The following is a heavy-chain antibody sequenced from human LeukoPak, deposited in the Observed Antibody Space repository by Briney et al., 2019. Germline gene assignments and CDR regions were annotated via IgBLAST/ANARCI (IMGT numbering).Heavy chain of an antibody. CDR2: IYPDDSKT. CDR1: GYGFFGYW. V-gene: IGHV5-51*01. Sequence: GESLKISCKGSGYGFFGYWTSWVRQMPGKSLEWMGIIYPDDSKTRYSPSFQGQVTMSADKSINTAYLQWSSLKASDTAMYYCARHPRIPYYYDSSGYYSQIDYWGQGTLVTVSS. CDR3: ARHPRIPYYYDSSGYYSQIDY. D-gene: IGHD3-22*01. J-gene: IGHJ4*02.